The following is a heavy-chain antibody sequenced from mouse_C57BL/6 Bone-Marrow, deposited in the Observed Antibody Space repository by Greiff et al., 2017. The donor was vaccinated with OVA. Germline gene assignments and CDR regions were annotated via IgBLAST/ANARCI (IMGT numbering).Heavy chain of an antibody. CDR3: ARSRLRRVWYFDV. V-gene: IGHV1-39*01. D-gene: IGHD2-4*01. J-gene: IGHJ1*03. CDR2: INPNSGTT. CDR1: GYSFTDYN. Sequence: EVQLQQSGPELVKPGASVKISCKASGYSFTDYNMNWVKQSNGKSLEWIGVINPNSGTTSYNQKFKGKVTLTVDQSSSTAYMQLNSLTSEDSAVYYCARSRLRRVWYFDVWGTGTTVTVSS.